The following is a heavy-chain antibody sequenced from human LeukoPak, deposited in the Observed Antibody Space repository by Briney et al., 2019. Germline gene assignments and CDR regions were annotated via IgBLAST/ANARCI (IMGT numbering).Heavy chain of an antibody. CDR2: ICWDAGTT. D-gene: IGHD4-23*01. Sequence: PGGSLRLSCAASGFMFDDYSLHWVRQAPGKALEWVSLICWDAGTTYYADSVRGRFTISRDNRKKSLYLEMNSLRSEDTALYYCTRDRWYSSDDTSMYLYAMDLWGHGTAVTVSS. CDR1: GFMFDDYS. J-gene: IGHJ6*02. V-gene: IGHV3-43*01. CDR3: TRDRWYSSDDTSMYLYAMDL.